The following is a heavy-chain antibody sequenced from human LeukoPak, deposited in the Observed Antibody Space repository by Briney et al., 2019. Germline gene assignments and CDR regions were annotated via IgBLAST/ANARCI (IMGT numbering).Heavy chain of an antibody. Sequence: PPGGSLRLSCAASGFPFSSYAMSWVRQAPGKGLEWVSAISGSGGSTYYADSVKGRFTISRDNSKNTLYLQMNSLRAEDTAVYYCAKDSTYSTYYYDSSGPFDAFDIWGQGTMVTVSS. CDR3: AKDSTYSTYYYDSSGPFDAFDI. CDR2: ISGSGGST. V-gene: IGHV3-23*01. D-gene: IGHD3-22*01. J-gene: IGHJ3*02. CDR1: GFPFSSYA.